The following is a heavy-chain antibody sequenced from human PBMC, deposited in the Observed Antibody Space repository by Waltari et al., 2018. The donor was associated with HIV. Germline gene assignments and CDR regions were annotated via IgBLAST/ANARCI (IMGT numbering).Heavy chain of an antibody. V-gene: IGHV4-34*01. D-gene: IGHD2-2*01. CDR3: ARGVVECSSTSCSQGWFDP. J-gene: IGHJ5*02. CDR1: GGSFSGYY. CDR2: INHSGRT. Sequence: QVQLQQWGAGLLKPSETLSLTCAAYGGSFSGYYWSWIRQPPRTGLAWIGEINHSGRTNNNPCRKRRVTKAVETSKNQLSLKLSSVTAADTAVYYCARGVVECSSTSCSQGWFDPWGQGTLGTVSS.